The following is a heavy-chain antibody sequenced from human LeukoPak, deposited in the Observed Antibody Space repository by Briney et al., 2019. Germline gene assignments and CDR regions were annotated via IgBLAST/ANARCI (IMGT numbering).Heavy chain of an antibody. Sequence: GGSLRLSCAASGFTFSSYEMNWVRQAPGKGLEWVSYISSSGSITYYAESVKGRFTISRDNAKNSLYLQMISLRAEDTAVYYCARDSCGGDCYWNYFDFWGQGTLVTVSS. CDR2: ISSSGSIT. CDR1: GFTFSSYE. J-gene: IGHJ4*02. V-gene: IGHV3-48*03. CDR3: ARDSCGGDCYWNYFDF. D-gene: IGHD2-21*02.